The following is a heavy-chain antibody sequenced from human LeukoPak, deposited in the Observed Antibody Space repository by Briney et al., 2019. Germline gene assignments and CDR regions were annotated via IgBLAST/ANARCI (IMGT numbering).Heavy chain of an antibody. CDR3: ARVSGIMISLGGVISYFDY. Sequence: PSETLSLTCTLYGGSFNDSYWTWIRQPPGKGLEWIGEINHSGGNDYNPALRSRVTISVDPSKDQLSLQLRSMTAADTGVYYCARVSGIMISLGGVISYFDYWGQGTLVTVSS. CDR2: INHSGGN. V-gene: IGHV4-34*01. D-gene: IGHD3-16*02. J-gene: IGHJ4*02. CDR1: GGSFNDSY.